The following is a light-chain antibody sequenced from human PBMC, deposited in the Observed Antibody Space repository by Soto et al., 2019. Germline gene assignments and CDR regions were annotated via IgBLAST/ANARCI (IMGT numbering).Light chain of an antibody. CDR3: QQYDSSPPIT. V-gene: IGKV1D-16*01. CDR1: QDISRW. CDR2: AAS. J-gene: IGKJ5*01. Sequence: DIPMTQSPSSLSASVGDTVTITCRASQDISRWLAWYQQKPEKAPTSLIYAASSLQSGVPSRFSGSGSGTDFTLTIYNLQPEDFATYYCQQYDSSPPITFGQGTRLEIK.